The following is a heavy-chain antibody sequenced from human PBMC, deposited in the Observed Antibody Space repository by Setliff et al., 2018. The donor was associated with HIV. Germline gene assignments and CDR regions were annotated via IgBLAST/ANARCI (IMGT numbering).Heavy chain of an antibody. D-gene: IGHD6-19*01. CDR2: VVRDDNT. CDR3: ATSSRGWGQDAFDI. V-gene: IGHV3-66*02. Sequence: GGSLRLSCTASGLTVSGNYMGWVRQAPGEGLEWVSLVVRDDNTYNADSVKGRFTISRDSSKNTLYLQMNSLRGDDTAVYYCATSSRGWGQDAFDIWGQGTMVTVSS. CDR1: GLTVSGNY. J-gene: IGHJ3*02.